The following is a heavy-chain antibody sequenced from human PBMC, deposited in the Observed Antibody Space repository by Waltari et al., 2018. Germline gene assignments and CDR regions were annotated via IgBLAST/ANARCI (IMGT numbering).Heavy chain of an antibody. V-gene: IGHV3-30*03. CDR1: GLTFSSYG. CDR3: ARELEHLLNDY. CDR2: ISYDGSDT. D-gene: IGHD1-1*01. J-gene: IGHJ4*02. Sequence: QLHLEESGGGVVQLGMSLRLSCSSSGLTFSSYGIHWVRQAPGKGLEWVGLISYDGSDTFYADSVKGQFILSRDNSKNTVYLQMNSLRTEDTAVYFCARELEHLLNDYWGQGTLGTVSS.